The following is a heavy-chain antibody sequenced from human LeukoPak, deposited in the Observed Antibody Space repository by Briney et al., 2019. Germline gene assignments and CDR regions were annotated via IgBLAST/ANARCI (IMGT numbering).Heavy chain of an antibody. CDR1: GDSISSGDYY. V-gene: IGHV4-61*02. CDR3: ARGVIAAGGNHFDY. J-gene: IGHJ4*02. D-gene: IGHD6-13*01. Sequence: SETLSLTCTVSGDSISSGDYYWSWIRQPAGKGLEWIGRISGSGSTDYNASLKSRVTMSVDTSKNQLSLKVISVTAADTAVYYCARGVIAAGGNHFDYWGQGTLVTVSS. CDR2: ISGSGST.